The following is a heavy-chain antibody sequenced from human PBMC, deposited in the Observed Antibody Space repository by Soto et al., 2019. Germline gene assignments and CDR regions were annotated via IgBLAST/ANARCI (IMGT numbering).Heavy chain of an antibody. D-gene: IGHD2-15*01. CDR2: TSYDGNNE. CDR1: GFTFSNYA. J-gene: IGHJ4*02. V-gene: IGHV3-30*18. CDR3: AKGDCSGGRCYRGFDY. Sequence: GGSLRLSCAASGFTFSNYAMHWVRQAPGKGLEWVALTSYDGNNEYYTDSVKGRFTISRDNSKNTVFLQMSSLRAEDTAVYFCAKGDCSGGRCYRGFDYWGQGTLVTVSS.